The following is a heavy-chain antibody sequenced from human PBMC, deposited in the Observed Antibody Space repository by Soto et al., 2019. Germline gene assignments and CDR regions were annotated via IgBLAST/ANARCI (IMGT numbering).Heavy chain of an antibody. CDR3: ARDYYDSSGSPGGFCY. D-gene: IGHD3-22*01. J-gene: IGHJ4*02. CDR2: INPNSGGT. V-gene: IGHV1-2*02. CDR1: GYTFTGYY. Sequence: QVQLVQSGAEVKKPGASVKVSCKASGYTFTGYYMHWVRQAPGQGLEWMGWINPNSGGTNYAQKFQGRVTMTRDTSISTAYMELSRLRSDDTAVYYCARDYYDSSGSPGGFCYWGQGTLVTVSS.